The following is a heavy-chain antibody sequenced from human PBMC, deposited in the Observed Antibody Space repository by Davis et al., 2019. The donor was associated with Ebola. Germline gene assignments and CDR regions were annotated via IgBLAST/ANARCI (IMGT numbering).Heavy chain of an antibody. CDR1: GFTFGDYA. CDR3: TRFAYHYDSSGYYPGQY. D-gene: IGHD3-22*01. J-gene: IGHJ4*02. V-gene: IGHV3-49*04. Sequence: GESLKISCTASGFTFGDYAMTWVRQAPGKGLEWVGFIRSKAYGGTTEYAASVKGRFTISRDDSKSIAYLQMNSLKTEDTAVYYCTRFAYHYDSSGYYPGQYWGQGTLVTVSS. CDR2: IRSKAYGGTT.